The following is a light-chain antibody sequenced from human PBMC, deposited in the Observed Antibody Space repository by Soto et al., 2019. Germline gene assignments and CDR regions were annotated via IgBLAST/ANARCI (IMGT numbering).Light chain of an antibody. Sequence: QSVLTQPASVSGSPGQSITISCTRTNSDLGSFNFVSWYQQHPGKATKVKIYEVAKRPSGISDRFSGSKSGNTASLTIFGLQVEDEADYYCCSDAGTSSYLFGTGTKVTVL. V-gene: IGLV2-23*02. J-gene: IGLJ1*01. CDR1: NSDLGSFNF. CDR3: CSDAGTSSYL. CDR2: EVA.